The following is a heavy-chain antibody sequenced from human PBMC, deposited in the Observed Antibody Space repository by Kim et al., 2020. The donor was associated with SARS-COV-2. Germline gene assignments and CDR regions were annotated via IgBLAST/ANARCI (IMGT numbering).Heavy chain of an antibody. CDR1: TFSFTNVA. Sequence: GGSLRLSCTDSTFSFTNVAMSWVRRTPTKGLEWVSGISANSGSTYYADSVKGRFTISRDNSKNTLYLQMNSLRAEDTAIYYCAKNRFTGIWIGEDWFDP. V-gene: IGHV3-23*01. J-gene: IGHJ5*02. CDR3: AKNRFTGIWIGEDWFDP. CDR2: ISANSGST. D-gene: IGHD3-10*01.